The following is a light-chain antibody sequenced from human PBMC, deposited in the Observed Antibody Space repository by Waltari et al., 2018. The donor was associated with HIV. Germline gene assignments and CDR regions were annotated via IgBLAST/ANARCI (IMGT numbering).Light chain of an antibody. CDR3: QQSYSAYLT. CDR2: TAS. V-gene: IGKV1-39*01. CDR1: QNINSY. J-gene: IGKJ3*01. Sequence: DIQMTQSPSSLSASVGDRVTLTCRASQNINSYLNWYQQKPGKAPNLLIYTASNLQAGVPSRFSGSGSGTDFTLTISSPQPEDFATYYCQQSYSAYLTFGPGTRVEVK.